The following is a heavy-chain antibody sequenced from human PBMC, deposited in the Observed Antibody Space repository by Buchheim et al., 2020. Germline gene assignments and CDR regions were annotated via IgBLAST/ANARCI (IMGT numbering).Heavy chain of an antibody. Sequence: QLQLQESGPGLVKPSATLSLTCTVSGGSISSSSYYWGWIRQPPGKGLEWIGSIYYSGSTYYNPSLKSRVTISVDTSKNQFSLKLSSVTAADTAVYYCAAIVLMVYAQIDYWGQGTL. CDR3: AAIVLMVYAQIDY. CDR1: GGSISSSSYY. J-gene: IGHJ4*02. CDR2: IYYSGST. V-gene: IGHV4-39*07. D-gene: IGHD2-8*01.